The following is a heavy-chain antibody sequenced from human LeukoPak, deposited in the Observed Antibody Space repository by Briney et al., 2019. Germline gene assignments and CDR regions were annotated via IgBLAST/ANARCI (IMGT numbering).Heavy chain of an antibody. CDR3: AKDDRGVVVIAIRY. CDR1: GFTFSSYA. CDR2: ISDSGGST. Sequence: GGSLRLSCAASGFTFSSYAMSWVRQAPGKGLEWVSTISDSGGSTYYADSVKGRFTISRDNSKNTLYLQMNRLRAEDTALYFCAKDDRGVVVIAIRYWGQGTLVTVSS. V-gene: IGHV3-23*01. D-gene: IGHD2-21*01. J-gene: IGHJ4*02.